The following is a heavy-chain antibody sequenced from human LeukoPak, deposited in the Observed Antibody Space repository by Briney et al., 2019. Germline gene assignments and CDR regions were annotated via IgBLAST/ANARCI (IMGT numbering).Heavy chain of an antibody. Sequence: SVKVSCKASGGTFSSYAISWVRQAPGQGLEWMGGIIPIFGTANYAQKFQGRVTITADESTSTAYTELSSLRSEDTAVYYCARVKRGQYRNYAPFDYWGQGTLVTVSS. J-gene: IGHJ4*02. CDR3: ARVKRGQYRNYAPFDY. CDR2: IIPIFGTA. CDR1: GGTFSSYA. D-gene: IGHD1-7*01. V-gene: IGHV1-69*01.